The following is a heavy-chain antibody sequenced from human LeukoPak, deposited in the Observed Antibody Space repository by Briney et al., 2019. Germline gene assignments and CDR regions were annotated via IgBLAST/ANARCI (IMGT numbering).Heavy chain of an antibody. CDR3: ARDRSYGSGSYYSWFDP. CDR2: IYSGGST. CDR1: GFTVSSNY. Sequence: GGSLRLSCAASGFTVSSNYMSWVRQAPGKGLEWVSVIYSGGSTYYADSVKGRFTISRDNSKNTLYLQMNSLRAEDTAVYYCARDRSYGSGSYYSWFDPWGQGTLVTVSS. J-gene: IGHJ5*02. D-gene: IGHD3-10*01. V-gene: IGHV3-53*01.